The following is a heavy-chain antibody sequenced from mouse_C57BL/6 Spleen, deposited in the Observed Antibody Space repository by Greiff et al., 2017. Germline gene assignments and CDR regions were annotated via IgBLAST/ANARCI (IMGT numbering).Heavy chain of an antibody. V-gene: IGHV1-15*01. CDR1: GYTFTDYE. CDR3: TRSDYDYGYFDY. J-gene: IGHJ2*01. CDR2: IDPETGGT. D-gene: IGHD2-4*01. Sequence: QVQLKESGAELVRPGASVTLSCKASGYTFTDYEMHWVKQTPVHGLEWIGAIDPETGGTAYNQKFKGKAILTADKSSSTAYMELRSLTSEDSAVYYCTRSDYDYGYFDYWGQGTTLTVSS.